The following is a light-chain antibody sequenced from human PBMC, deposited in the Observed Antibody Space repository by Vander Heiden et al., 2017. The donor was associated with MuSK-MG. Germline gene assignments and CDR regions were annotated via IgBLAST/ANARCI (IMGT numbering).Light chain of an antibody. V-gene: IGKV3-11*01. CDR3: KQPDS. CDR2: DTF. Sequence: EIVLTQSPATLSLSPGERATLSCRSSQIVNSYLAGDGQKPGQSPRLLIYDTFNRATDIQDRFSGSESGTDFTLTISSLDPEDFAGYYGKQPDSFGGGTKVEIK. CDR1: QIVNSY. J-gene: IGKJ4*01.